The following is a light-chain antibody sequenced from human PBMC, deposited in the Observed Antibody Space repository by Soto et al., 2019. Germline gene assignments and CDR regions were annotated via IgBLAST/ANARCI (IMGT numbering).Light chain of an antibody. J-gene: IGLJ1*01. CDR1: SNDIGGYDS. Sequence: QSVLTQPASMSGSPGQSITISCTGTSNDIGGYDSVSWFQQHPGKAPKLIIHEVNQRPSGVPDRFSGSKSGNTASLTASGLQAEDEGTYYCSSYGGYNNVVFGTGTKVTVL. CDR3: SSYGGYNNVV. V-gene: IGLV2-8*01. CDR2: EVN.